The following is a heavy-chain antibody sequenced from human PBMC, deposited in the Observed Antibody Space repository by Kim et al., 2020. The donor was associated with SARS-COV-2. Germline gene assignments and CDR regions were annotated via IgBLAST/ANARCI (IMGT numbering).Heavy chain of an antibody. D-gene: IGHD3-3*01. Sequence: GGSLRLSCATSGFTLSLYSMNWVRQSPGKGLEWVSHISGSGTITKHADSVRGRFTISRDNAKNSLFLQVNGLRADDTAVYYCVRENFWAFDVWGQGTVVT. CDR1: GFTLSLYS. V-gene: IGHV3-48*04. CDR2: ISGSGTIT. J-gene: IGHJ3*01. CDR3: VRENFWAFDV.